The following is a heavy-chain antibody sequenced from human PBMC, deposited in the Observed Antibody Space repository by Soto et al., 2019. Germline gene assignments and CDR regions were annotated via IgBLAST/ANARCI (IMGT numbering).Heavy chain of an antibody. CDR2: VYYTGST. D-gene: IGHD6-19*01. V-gene: IGHV4-59*01. Sequence: TLSLTCSVSGGSISGSYWSWIRQSPGKGLEWLGYVYYTGSTNYSPSLRSRVSISVDTSKNEFSLRLSSVTAADTAVYFCARSVAVPGAHIDYWGQGTQVTAPQ. CDR1: GGSISGSY. CDR3: ARSVAVPGAHIDY. J-gene: IGHJ4*02.